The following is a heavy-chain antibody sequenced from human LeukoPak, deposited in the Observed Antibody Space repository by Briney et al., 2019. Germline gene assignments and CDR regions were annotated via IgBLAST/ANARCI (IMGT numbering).Heavy chain of an antibody. CDR1: GGSFSGYY. V-gene: IGHV4-34*01. Sequence: PSETLSLTCAVYGGSFSGYYWSWIRQPPGKGLEWIGEINHSGSTNYNPSLKSRVTISVDTSKNQFSLKLSSVTAADTAVYYCARGRGRWWYDPWGQGTLVTVSS. CDR3: ARGRGRWWYDP. D-gene: IGHD5-24*01. J-gene: IGHJ5*02. CDR2: INHSGST.